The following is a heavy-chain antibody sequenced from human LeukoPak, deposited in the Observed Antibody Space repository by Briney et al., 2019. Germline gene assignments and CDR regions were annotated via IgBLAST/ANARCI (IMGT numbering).Heavy chain of an antibody. CDR2: IYSGGST. Sequence: GGSLRLSCAASGFTFSNAWMSWVRQAPGKGLEWVSVIYSGGSTYYADSVKGRFTISRHNSKNTLYLQMNSLRAEDTAVYYCARCDYYDSSGLDYWGQRTLVTLSS. D-gene: IGHD3-22*01. CDR1: GFTFSNAW. J-gene: IGHJ4*02. CDR3: ARCDYYDSSGLDY. V-gene: IGHV3-53*04.